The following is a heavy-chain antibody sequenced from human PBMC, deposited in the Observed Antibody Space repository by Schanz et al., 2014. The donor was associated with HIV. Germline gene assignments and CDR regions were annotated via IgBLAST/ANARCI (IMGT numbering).Heavy chain of an antibody. V-gene: IGHV3-30*19. J-gene: IGHJ6*02. D-gene: IGHD3-16*01. CDR1: GFTFSSYG. CDR2: ISYDGSIK. CDR3: ARVANWDYYGMDV. Sequence: VQLVESGGGVVQPGRSLRLSCAASGFTFSSYGMHWVRQAPGKGLEWVAIISYDGSIKKYADSVKGRFTISRDNSKNTLYLQMNSLRAEDTAVYYCARVANWDYYGMDVWGRGTTVIVSS.